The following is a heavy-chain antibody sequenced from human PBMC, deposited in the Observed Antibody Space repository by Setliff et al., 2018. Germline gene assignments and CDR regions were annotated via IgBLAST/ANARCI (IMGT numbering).Heavy chain of an antibody. D-gene: IGHD3-3*01. Sequence: GASVKVSCKASGYTFTSYDINWVRQAPGQRLEWMGWINAGNGNTKYSQKFQGRVTITRDTSASTAYMELSSLRSEDTAVYYCARDTYIGDFWSGYYIQGRFDPWGQGTLVTVSS. CDR3: ARDTYIGDFWSGYYIQGRFDP. J-gene: IGHJ5*02. CDR2: INAGNGNT. V-gene: IGHV1-3*01. CDR1: GYTFTSYD.